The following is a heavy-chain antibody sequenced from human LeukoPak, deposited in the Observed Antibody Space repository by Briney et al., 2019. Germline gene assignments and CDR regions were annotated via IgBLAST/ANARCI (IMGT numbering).Heavy chain of an antibody. V-gene: IGHV3-23*01. CDR3: ANEGERSYWYFDL. CDR2: ISGASR. CDR1: ELTFNTYG. D-gene: IGHD1-1*01. J-gene: IGHJ2*01. Sequence: PGGSLRLSCAVSELTFNTYGMSWVRQAPGGGLEWVSAISGASRYYADSVKGRFTISRDNSQNTMYLQMNNLRVEDTAVYYCANEGERSYWYFDLWSRGTLVTVSP.